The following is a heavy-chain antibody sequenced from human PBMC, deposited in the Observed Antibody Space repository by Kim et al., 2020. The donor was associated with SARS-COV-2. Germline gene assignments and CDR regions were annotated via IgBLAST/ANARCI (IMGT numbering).Heavy chain of an antibody. CDR2: IRSKAYGGTT. V-gene: IGHV3-49*03. CDR3: TRPPRGSWYTADY. J-gene: IGHJ4*02. CDR1: GFTFGDYA. Sequence: GGSLRLSCTASGFTFGDYAMSWFRQAPGKGLEWVGFIRSKAYGGTTEYAASVKGRFTISRDDSKSIAYLQMNSLKTEDTAVYYCTRPPRGSWYTADYWGQGTLVTVSS. D-gene: IGHD6-13*01.